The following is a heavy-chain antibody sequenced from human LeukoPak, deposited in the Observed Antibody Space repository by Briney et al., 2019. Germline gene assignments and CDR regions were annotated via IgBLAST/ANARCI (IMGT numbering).Heavy chain of an antibody. CDR3: ARVIRHDSGSGSYSHPFDN. Sequence: SETLSLTCTVSGGSISSSSYYWGWIRQPPGKGLEWIGSIYYSGSTYYNPSLESRVTISVDTSKNQFSLKLSSVTAADTAVYYCARVIRHDSGSGSYSHPFDNWGQGTPVTVSS. J-gene: IGHJ4*02. CDR2: IYYSGST. D-gene: IGHD3-10*01. V-gene: IGHV4-39*07. CDR1: GGSISSSSYY.